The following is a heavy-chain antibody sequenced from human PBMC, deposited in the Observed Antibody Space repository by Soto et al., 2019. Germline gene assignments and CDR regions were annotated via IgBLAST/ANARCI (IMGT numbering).Heavy chain of an antibody. CDR1: GGSISDSNDH. Sequence: SETLSLTCTVSGGSISDSNDHWGWIRQSPGQGLEWIGSFHNSGSIHYNPPFKSRATISVDTSKNTLYLQMNSLRAEDTAVYYCAKARAQYYDFWSGYPVDYWGQGTLVTVSS. D-gene: IGHD3-3*01. V-gene: IGHV4-39*07. CDR3: AKARAQYYDFWSGYPVDY. CDR2: FHNSGSI. J-gene: IGHJ4*02.